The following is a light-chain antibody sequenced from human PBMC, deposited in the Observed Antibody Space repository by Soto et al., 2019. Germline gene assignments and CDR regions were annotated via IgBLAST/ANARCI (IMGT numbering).Light chain of an antibody. CDR1: QSVSSNY. CDR3: QQYGRSPRT. Sequence: EIVLTQSPGTLSLSPGERATLSCRASQSVSSNYLAWYQQKPGQAPRLLIYGASSRATGIPDRFSGSGSGTDFTLTISRLEPDDFAVYYCQQYGRSPRTFGQGTKVEIK. V-gene: IGKV3-20*01. CDR2: GAS. J-gene: IGKJ1*01.